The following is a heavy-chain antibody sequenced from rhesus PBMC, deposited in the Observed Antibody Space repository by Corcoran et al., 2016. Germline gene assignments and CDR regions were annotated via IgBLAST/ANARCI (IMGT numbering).Heavy chain of an antibody. D-gene: IGHD3-34*01. Sequence: QVLLQESGPGLVKSSETLSLTCAVPGGSFSAYWWTWLRTPAGKGLEWIGEINGNSGRTNHNPSLKSRVTISKDASKTQFSLKLNSVTAADTAVYYCARILGGYYVDYWGQGVLVTVSS. CDR2: INGNSGRT. V-gene: IGHV4-80*01. J-gene: IGHJ4*01. CDR1: GGSFSAYW. CDR3: ARILGGYYVDY.